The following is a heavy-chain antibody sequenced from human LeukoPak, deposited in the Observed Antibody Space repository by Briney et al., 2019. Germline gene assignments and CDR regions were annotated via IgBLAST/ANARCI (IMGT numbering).Heavy chain of an antibody. CDR1: GGSISSYY. J-gene: IGHJ4*02. CDR3: AREGFGSLDK. CDR2: IYYSGST. Sequence: SETLSLTCTVSGGSISSYYWSWIRQPPGKGLEWIGYIYYSGSTNYNPSLKSRVTISVDTSKNQFSLKLSSVTAADTAVYYCAREGFGSLDKWGQGTLVTVSS. D-gene: IGHD3-10*01. V-gene: IGHV4-59*08.